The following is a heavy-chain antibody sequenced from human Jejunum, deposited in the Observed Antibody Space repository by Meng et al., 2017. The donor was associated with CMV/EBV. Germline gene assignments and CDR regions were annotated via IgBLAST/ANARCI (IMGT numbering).Heavy chain of an antibody. CDR1: SYG. J-gene: IGHJ6*02. CDR3: AKRITLVRGNIKDYYAMDV. Sequence: SYGLNWVRQAPGKGLEWVSYISSGSTIIYYADSMKGRFTISRDNARSSLFLQMNSLRAEDTAVYYCAKRITLVRGNIKDYYAMDVWGQGTTVTVSS. CDR2: ISSGSTII. D-gene: IGHD3-10*01. V-gene: IGHV3-21*05.